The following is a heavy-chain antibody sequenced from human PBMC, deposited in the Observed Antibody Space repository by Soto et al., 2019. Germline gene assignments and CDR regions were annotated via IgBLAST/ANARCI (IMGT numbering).Heavy chain of an antibody. Sequence: GGSLRLACAASGFTFSSYAMHWVRQAPGKGLEWVAVITYDGSNKYYADSVKGRFTISRDNSKNTLYLQMNSLRAEDTAVYYCARDREWLGSGYYYGMDVWGQGTTVTVSS. V-gene: IGHV3-30-3*01. D-gene: IGHD6-19*01. J-gene: IGHJ6*02. CDR1: GFTFSSYA. CDR2: ITYDGSNK. CDR3: ARDREWLGSGYYYGMDV.